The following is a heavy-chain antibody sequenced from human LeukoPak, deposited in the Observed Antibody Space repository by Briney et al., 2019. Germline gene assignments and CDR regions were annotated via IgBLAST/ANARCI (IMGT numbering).Heavy chain of an antibody. J-gene: IGHJ3*02. Sequence: PGGSLRLSCAASGFTFSRYWMNWVRQAPGKGLEWVANIKQDGSAQNYVDSVKGRFTISRDNAGNSLYLQMNSLRAEDTALYHCARDLKGALLWFGDEHDAFDIWGQGTMVTVSS. CDR3: ARDLKGALLWFGDEHDAFDI. V-gene: IGHV3-7*03. CDR1: GFTFSRYW. CDR2: IKQDGSAQ. D-gene: IGHD3-10*01.